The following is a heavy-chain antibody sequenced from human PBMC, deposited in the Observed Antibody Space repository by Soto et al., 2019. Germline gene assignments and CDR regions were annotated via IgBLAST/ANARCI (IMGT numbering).Heavy chain of an antibody. CDR2: IWYDGSNK. CDR3: ARDHLSSLDY. D-gene: IGHD3-16*02. CDR1: GFTFSSYG. J-gene: IGHJ4*02. Sequence: QVQLVESGGGVVQPGRSLRLSCAASGFTFSSYGMHWVRQAPGKGLEWVAVIWYDGSNKYYADSVKGGFTISRDNSKNTLYLQMNSLRAEDTAVYYCARDHLSSLDYWGQGTLVTVSS. V-gene: IGHV3-33*01.